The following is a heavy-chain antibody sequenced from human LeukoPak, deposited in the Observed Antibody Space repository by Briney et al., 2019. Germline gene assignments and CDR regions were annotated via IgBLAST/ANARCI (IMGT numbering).Heavy chain of an antibody. V-gene: IGHV3-15*01. CDR1: GFTFSNAW. CDR2: IKSKTDGGTT. Sequence: EGSLRLSCAASGFTFSNAWMSWVRQAPGKGLEWVGRIKSKTDGGTTDYAAPVKVRFTISRDDSKNTLYLQMNSLKTEDTAVYYCTTDGYSGYGWDYYYGMDVWGQGTTVTVSS. J-gene: IGHJ6*02. D-gene: IGHD5-12*01. CDR3: TTDGYSGYGWDYYYGMDV.